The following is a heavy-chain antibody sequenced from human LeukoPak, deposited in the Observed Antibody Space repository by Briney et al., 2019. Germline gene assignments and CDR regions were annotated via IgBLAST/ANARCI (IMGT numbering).Heavy chain of an antibody. D-gene: IGHD3-16*01. Sequence: GGSLRLSCAASGFTFSSYSMNWVRQAPGKGLEWVSSDSLKGRFTISRDNGKNSVYLQMNSLRAEDTAVYYCARDPITFGGGSFDYWGQGTLVTVSS. CDR3: ARDPITFGGGSFDY. J-gene: IGHJ4*02. V-gene: IGHV3-21*01. CDR1: GFTFSSYS.